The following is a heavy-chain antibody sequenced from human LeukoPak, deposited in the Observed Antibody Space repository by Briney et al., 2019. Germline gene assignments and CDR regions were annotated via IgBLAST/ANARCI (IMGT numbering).Heavy chain of an antibody. Sequence: ASVKVSCKASGYTFTSYYMHLVRQAPGQGLEWMGIINPSGGSTSYAQKFQGRVTMTRDTSTSTVYMELSSLRSEDTAVYYCARDGRYSGSPSYFDYWGQGTLVTVSS. CDR1: GYTFTSYY. D-gene: IGHD1-26*01. CDR3: ARDGRYSGSPSYFDY. CDR2: INPSGGST. V-gene: IGHV1-46*01. J-gene: IGHJ4*02.